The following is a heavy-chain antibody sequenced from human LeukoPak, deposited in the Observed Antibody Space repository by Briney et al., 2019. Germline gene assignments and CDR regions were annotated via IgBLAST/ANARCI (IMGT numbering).Heavy chain of an antibody. Sequence: PSQTLYLTCAVSGGSVSSAGYSWCWIRQSPGQGLEWIGYIYPTGSTYYNPSLRSRLTISLDTSENQFSLRLTSVTAADTAVYFCARGCYYSGAYYFDSWGQGSLVTVSS. J-gene: IGHJ4*02. V-gene: IGHV4-30-4*07. CDR1: GGSVSSAGYS. CDR2: IYPTGST. CDR3: ARGCYYSGAYYFDS. D-gene: IGHD1-26*01.